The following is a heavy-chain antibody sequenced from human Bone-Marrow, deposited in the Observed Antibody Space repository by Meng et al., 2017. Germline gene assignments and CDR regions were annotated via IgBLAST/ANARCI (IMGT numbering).Heavy chain of an antibody. D-gene: IGHD6-19*01. CDR2: IYTAGGT. V-gene: IGHV3-66*01. Sequence: VQLVECGGGVVQPGRSLRLSCAASGFTFSSYAMSWVRQAPGKGLEWVSVIYTAGGTYYADSVKGRFTISRDNSKNTLYLQMDSLRAEDTAVYYCARDSSGPGYWGQGTLVTVSS. CDR3: ARDSSGPGY. J-gene: IGHJ4*02. CDR1: GFTFSSYA.